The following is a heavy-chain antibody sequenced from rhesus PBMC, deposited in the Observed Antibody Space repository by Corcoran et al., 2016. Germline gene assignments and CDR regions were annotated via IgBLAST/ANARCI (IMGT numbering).Heavy chain of an antibody. CDR1: GGSISGSY. D-gene: IGHD4-35*01. J-gene: IGHJ4*01. V-gene: IGHV4-165*02. CDR2: IGGSSGRT. CDR3: ARNGAVTNYFDY. Sequence: QVQLQESGPGLVKPSDTLALTCADAGGSISGSYWNWIRKPPGEGLEWIGYIGGSSGRTYYHPSLKRRVTISTDTSKNQFSLKLSSVTAADTAVYYCARNGAVTNYFDYWGQGVLVTVSS.